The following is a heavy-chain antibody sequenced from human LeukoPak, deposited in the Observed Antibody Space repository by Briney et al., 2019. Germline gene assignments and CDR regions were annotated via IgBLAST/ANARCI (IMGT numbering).Heavy chain of an antibody. V-gene: IGHV3-21*01. CDR3: ARDPYSGNYGTYYYYYMDV. Sequence: PGGSLRLSCADSGFTFSSYNMNWVRQAPGKAMEWVSSITSSGTYTFYADSVKGRFTISRDNAKNSLCLQMDSLGPADTAVYYCARDPYSGNYGTYYYYYMDVWGKGTTVTISS. CDR1: GFTFSSYN. D-gene: IGHD1-26*01. CDR2: ITSSGTYT. J-gene: IGHJ6*03.